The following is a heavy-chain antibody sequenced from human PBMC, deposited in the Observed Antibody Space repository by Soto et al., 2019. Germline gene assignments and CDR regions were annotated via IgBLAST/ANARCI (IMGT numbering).Heavy chain of an antibody. Sequence: GESLKISCKGSGYSFTSYWIGWVRQMPGKGLEWMGIIYPGDSDTRYSPSFQGHVTISADKTISTAYLQWSSLKASDTAMYYCARQPLARYPHPYYYGMDVWGQGTTVTVSS. V-gene: IGHV5-51*01. J-gene: IGHJ6*02. D-gene: IGHD2-2*02. CDR2: IYPGDSDT. CDR1: GYSFTSYW. CDR3: ARQPLARYPHPYYYGMDV.